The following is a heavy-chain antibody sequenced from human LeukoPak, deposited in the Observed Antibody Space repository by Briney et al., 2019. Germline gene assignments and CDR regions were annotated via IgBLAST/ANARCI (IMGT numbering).Heavy chain of an antibody. V-gene: IGHV4-59*08. J-gene: IGHJ6*02. D-gene: IGHD3-3*01. CDR3: ARHFAGPGTYTPYFGMDV. CDR1: GGSIRNYF. CDR2: IYYSGTT. Sequence: SETLSLTCTVSGGSIRNYFCSWIRQPPGKGLEWVGYIYYSGTTSYNPSLKSRGTISVDTSKNQISLKLNSVTAADTAVYYCARHFAGPGTYTPYFGMDVWGQGTTVTVSS.